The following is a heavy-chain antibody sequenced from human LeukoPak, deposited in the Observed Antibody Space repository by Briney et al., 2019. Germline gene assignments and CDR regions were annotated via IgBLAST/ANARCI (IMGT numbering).Heavy chain of an antibody. CDR1: GGSISSYY. D-gene: IGHD2-21*01. V-gene: IGHV4-4*07. J-gene: IGHJ4*02. Sequence: SETLSLTCTVSGGSISSYYWSWIRQPAGKGLEWIGRIYTSGSTNYNPSLKSRVTMSEDTSKNQFSLKLSSVTAADTAVYYCARDRGSYCGGDCYDYWGQGTLVTVSS. CDR2: IYTSGST. CDR3: ARDRGSYCGGDCYDY.